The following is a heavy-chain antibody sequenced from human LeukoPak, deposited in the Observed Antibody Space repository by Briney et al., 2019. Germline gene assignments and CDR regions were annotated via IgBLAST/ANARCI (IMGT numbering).Heavy chain of an antibody. J-gene: IGHJ4*02. CDR1: GASISSYS. CDR3: ARFVGSGLDY. CDR2: IYYIGNT. V-gene: IGHV4-59*01. D-gene: IGHD2-15*01. Sequence: TSETLSLTCSVSGASISSYSWSWIGQPPGKGLEWSGYIYYIGNTNYNPSLKSRVTISVDTSNNEVSLNLNPVTAADTAVYYCARFVGSGLDYWGQGTLLTVSS.